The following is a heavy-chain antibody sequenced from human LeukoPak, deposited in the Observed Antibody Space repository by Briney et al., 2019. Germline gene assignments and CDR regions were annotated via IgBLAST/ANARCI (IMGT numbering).Heavy chain of an antibody. D-gene: IGHD1-1*01. CDR1: GLIFNTHG. CDR3: AKTGPYYFDY. Sequence: GGSLRLSCAASGLIFNTHGMGWVRQAPGKGLECVSAIGTSGAFTYYADSVKGRFTISRDNSKNTVYLQMDSLRTEDTAVYFCAKTGPYYFDYWGQGTLVTVSS. J-gene: IGHJ4*02. V-gene: IGHV3-23*01. CDR2: IGTSGAFT.